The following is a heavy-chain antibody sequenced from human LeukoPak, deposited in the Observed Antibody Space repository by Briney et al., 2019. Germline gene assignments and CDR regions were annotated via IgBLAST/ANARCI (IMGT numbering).Heavy chain of an antibody. D-gene: IGHD6-19*01. V-gene: IGHV4-59*01. CDR3: ARGQPQRYSSGWYVNWFDP. J-gene: IGHJ5*02. Sequence: SETLSLTCTVSGASISSSYWSWIRQPPGKGLEWIGYIYYSGTTKYNPSLKSRVTISVDTSKNQFSLKVNSVTAADTAVYYCARGQPQRYSSGWYVNWFDPWGQGTLVTVSS. CDR2: IYYSGTT. CDR1: GASISSSY.